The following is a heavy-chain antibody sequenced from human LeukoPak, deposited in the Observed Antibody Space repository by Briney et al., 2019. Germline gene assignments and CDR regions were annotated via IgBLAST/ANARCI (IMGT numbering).Heavy chain of an antibody. CDR2: IYHGGIT. V-gene: IGHV4-38-2*02. CDR1: GYSISSGYY. CDR3: ARDNYGSGSYYNPKDY. J-gene: IGHJ4*02. D-gene: IGHD3-10*01. Sequence: PETLSLTCTVSGYSISSGYYWGWIRQPPGKGLGWFESIYHGGITYYTPSLKSRVTISVDTSKNPFSIKLSSVPPPHTRVCYCARDNYGSGSYYNPKDYWGQGTLVTVSS.